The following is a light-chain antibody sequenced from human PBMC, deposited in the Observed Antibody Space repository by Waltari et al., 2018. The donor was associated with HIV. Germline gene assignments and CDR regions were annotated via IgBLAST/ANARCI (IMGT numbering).Light chain of an antibody. V-gene: IGLV3-21*04. CDR2: DDS. CDR3: QVWDSSSDHWV. J-gene: IGLJ3*02. Sequence: SYVLTQPPSVSVAPGKTARITCGGTNIGSKSVHWYQQKPGQAPVLVIYDDSDRPAGLPERFAGANSGNTATRTISRVEAGDEADYYCQVWDSSSDHWVFGGGTKLTVL. CDR1: NIGSKS.